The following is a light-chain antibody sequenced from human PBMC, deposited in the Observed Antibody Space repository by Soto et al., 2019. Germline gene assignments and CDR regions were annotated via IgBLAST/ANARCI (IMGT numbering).Light chain of an antibody. CDR2: DAS. CDR1: QSISSW. J-gene: IGKJ3*01. Sequence: DIQMTQSPSSLSASIGDRVTITCRASQSISSWLAWYQQKPGKAPKLLIYDASSLESGVPSRFSGSGSGTEFTLTISSLQPDDFATYYCQQYNSYSFGPGTKVDI. V-gene: IGKV1-5*01. CDR3: QQYNSYS.